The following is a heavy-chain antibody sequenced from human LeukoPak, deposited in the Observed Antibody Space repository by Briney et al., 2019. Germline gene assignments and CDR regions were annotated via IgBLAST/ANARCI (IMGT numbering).Heavy chain of an antibody. CDR1: GYSLTSYW. V-gene: IGHV5-51*01. Sequence: GESLRISWKGPGYSLTSYWIGWVRQTPGKGLEWMGIFYPGDSDTRYSPSFQGQVTISADKPISTAYLQWSSLKASDTAMYYCARLEWLRSPGDYWGQGTLVTVSS. CDR3: ARLEWLRSPGDY. J-gene: IGHJ4*02. CDR2: FYPGDSDT. D-gene: IGHD5-12*01.